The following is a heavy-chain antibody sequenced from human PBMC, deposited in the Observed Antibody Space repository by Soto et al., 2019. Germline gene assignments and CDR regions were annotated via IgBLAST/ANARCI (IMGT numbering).Heavy chain of an antibody. D-gene: IGHD6-13*01. CDR2: IWYDGSNK. J-gene: IGHJ4*02. Sequence: QVQLVESGGGVVQPGRSLRLSCAASGFTFSSYGMHWVRQAPGKGLEWVAVIWYDGSNKYYAESVKGRFTISRDNSKNTLYLQMNSLRAEDTAVYYCARVGSSWCFDYWGQGTLVTVSS. V-gene: IGHV3-33*01. CDR1: GFTFSSYG. CDR3: ARVGSSWCFDY.